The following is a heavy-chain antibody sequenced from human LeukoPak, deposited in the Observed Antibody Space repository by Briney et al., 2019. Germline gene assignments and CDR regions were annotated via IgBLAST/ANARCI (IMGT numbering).Heavy chain of an antibody. J-gene: IGHJ4*02. CDR2: ISWNSGSI. Sequence: GRSLRLSCAASGFTFDDYAMHWVRQAPGKGLEWVSGISWNSGSIGYADSVKGRFTISRDNAKNSLYLQMNSLRAEDTALYYCARLKQNSGSFDYWGQGTLVTVSS. CDR3: ARLKQNSGSFDY. D-gene: IGHD1/OR15-1a*01. V-gene: IGHV3-9*01. CDR1: GFTFDDYA.